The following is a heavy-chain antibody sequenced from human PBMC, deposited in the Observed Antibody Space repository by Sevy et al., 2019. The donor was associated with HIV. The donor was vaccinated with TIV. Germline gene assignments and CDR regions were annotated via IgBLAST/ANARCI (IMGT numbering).Heavy chain of an antibody. CDR2: IRYEGSDK. Sequence: GGCLRLSCTASGFTFSNFGMHWVRQVPGKGLEWMTFIRYEGSDKYYAASVKGRFTISRDDSKNTLYLQMDSLRAEDTAIYYCAKHLAGPGRRYFDYWGQGTLVTVSS. J-gene: IGHJ4*02. V-gene: IGHV3-30*02. D-gene: IGHD6-13*01. CDR1: GFTFSNFG. CDR3: AKHLAGPGRRYFDY.